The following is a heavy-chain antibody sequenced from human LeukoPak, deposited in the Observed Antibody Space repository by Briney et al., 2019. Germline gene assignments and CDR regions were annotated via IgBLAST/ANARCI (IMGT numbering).Heavy chain of an antibody. CDR1: GYTFTSYG. V-gene: IGHV1-2*02. Sequence: GASVKVSCKASGYTFTSYGISWVRQAPGQGLEWMRWINPNSGGTNYAQKFQGRVTMTRDTSISTAYMELSRLRSDDTAVYYCARLPLYYYDHLWGQGTLVTVSS. D-gene: IGHD3-22*01. CDR2: INPNSGGT. J-gene: IGHJ5*02. CDR3: ARLPLYYYDHL.